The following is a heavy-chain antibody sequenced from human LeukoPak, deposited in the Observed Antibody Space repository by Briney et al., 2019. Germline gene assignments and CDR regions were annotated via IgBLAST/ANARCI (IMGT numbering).Heavy chain of an antibody. J-gene: IGHJ4*02. Sequence: GGSLRLSCAASGFTFNSSAMTWVRQAPGKGLEWVSAISGSGAGTYYADSVKGRFTISRAKNTLYLQMNSLRAEDTAVYYCAKDLDIVATITGNWGQGTLVTVSS. CDR2: ISGSGAGT. V-gene: IGHV3-23*01. CDR3: AKDLDIVATITGN. D-gene: IGHD5-12*01. CDR1: GFTFNSSA.